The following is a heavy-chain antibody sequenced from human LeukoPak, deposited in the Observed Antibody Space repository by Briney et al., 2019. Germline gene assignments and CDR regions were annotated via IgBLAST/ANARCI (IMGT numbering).Heavy chain of an antibody. J-gene: IGHJ3*02. Sequence: GGFLRLSCEASGFTFNIYSMNWVRQVPGKGLEWVSSISSQSVYIYYADSVKGRFAISRDNAKKSLYLQMNSLTAEDTAVYFCSRDLDCTVTTCFDGDDGFDIWGRGTMVTVSS. CDR2: ISSQSVYI. CDR3: SRDLDCTVTTCFDGDDGFDI. V-gene: IGHV3-21*01. CDR1: GFTFNIYS. D-gene: IGHD2-8*02.